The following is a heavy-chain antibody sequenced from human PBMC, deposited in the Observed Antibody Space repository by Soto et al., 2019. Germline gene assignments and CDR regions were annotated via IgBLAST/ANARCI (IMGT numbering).Heavy chain of an antibody. D-gene: IGHD1-26*01. Sequence: GASVKVSCKASGYTFTSYAMHWVRQAPGQGLEWMGWINPNSGSTNYAQKFQGWVTMTRDTSISTAYMELSRLRSDDTAVYYCARSESATSLDYWGQGTLVTVSS. V-gene: IGHV1-2*04. J-gene: IGHJ4*02. CDR2: INPNSGST. CDR1: GYTFTSYA. CDR3: ARSESATSLDY.